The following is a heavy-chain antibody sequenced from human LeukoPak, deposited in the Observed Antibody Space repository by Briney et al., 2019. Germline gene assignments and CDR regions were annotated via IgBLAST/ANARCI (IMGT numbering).Heavy chain of an antibody. V-gene: IGHV4-31*03. Sequence: SQTLSLTCTVSGGSISSGGYYWSWIRQHPGKGLEWIGYIYYSGSTYYNPSLKSRVTISVDTSKNRFSLKLSSVTAADTAVYYCARELAGGDSSGYLDYWGQGTLVTVSS. CDR2: IYYSGST. J-gene: IGHJ4*02. D-gene: IGHD3-22*01. CDR3: ARELAGGDSSGYLDY. CDR1: GGSISSGGYY.